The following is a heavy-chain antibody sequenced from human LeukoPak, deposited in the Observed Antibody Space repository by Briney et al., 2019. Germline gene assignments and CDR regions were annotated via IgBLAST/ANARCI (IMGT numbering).Heavy chain of an antibody. D-gene: IGHD3-3*01. Sequence: SQTLSLTCTVSGGSISSGGHYWSWIRQHPGKGLEWIGYIYYSGSTYYNPSLKSRVTISVDTSKNQFSLKLSSVTAADTAVYYCARTRYDFWSGTDMDVWGQGTTVTVSS. J-gene: IGHJ6*02. CDR2: IYYSGST. CDR3: ARTRYDFWSGTDMDV. V-gene: IGHV4-31*03. CDR1: GGSISSGGHY.